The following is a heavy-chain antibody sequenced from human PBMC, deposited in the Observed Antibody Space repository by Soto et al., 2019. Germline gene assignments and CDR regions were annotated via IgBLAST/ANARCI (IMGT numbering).Heavy chain of an antibody. CDR1: GFTFSNAW. D-gene: IGHD3-10*01. V-gene: IGHV3-15*01. J-gene: IGHJ4*02. Sequence: EVQLVESGGGLVKPGGSLRLSCAASGFTFSNAWMSWVRQAPGKGLEWVGRIKSKTDGGTTDYAAPVKGRFTISRDDSKNTLYLQMNSLKTEDTAVYYCTTDFPFYYGSGVADYWGQGTLVTVSS. CDR2: IKSKTDGGTT. CDR3: TTDFPFYYGSGVADY.